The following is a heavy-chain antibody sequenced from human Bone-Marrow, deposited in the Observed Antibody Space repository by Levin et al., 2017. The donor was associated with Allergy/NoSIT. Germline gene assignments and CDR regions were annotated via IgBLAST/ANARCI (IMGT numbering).Heavy chain of an antibody. Sequence: GESLKISCAASGFSFSTYSMSWVRQAPGKGLEWVANIKQDGSDKNYVDSVKGRFTISRDNAENSLYLQMDSLRAEDTAVYYCARGMTYHIYWGQGTLVTVSS. CDR2: IKQDGSDK. CDR1: GFSFSTYS. CDR3: ARGMTYHIY. J-gene: IGHJ4*02. V-gene: IGHV3-7*01. D-gene: IGHD2-2*01.